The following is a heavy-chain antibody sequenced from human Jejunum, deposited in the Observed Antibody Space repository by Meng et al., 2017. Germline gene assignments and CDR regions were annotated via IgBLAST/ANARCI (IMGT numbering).Heavy chain of an antibody. J-gene: IGHJ4*02. V-gene: IGHV4-61*03. CDR1: GGSVSSGFYY. Sequence: QVQVQGPGPGRVRPSETLSLTCTGSGGSVSSGFYYWSWIRQPPGKGLEWIGYISDSGTTNYNPSLKSRVTMSVDTSKNHFSLKLTSVTAADTAVYFCARDSETYPTYFDYWGQGTLVTVSS. CDR2: ISDSGTT. CDR3: ARDSETYPTYFDY. D-gene: IGHD5-24*01.